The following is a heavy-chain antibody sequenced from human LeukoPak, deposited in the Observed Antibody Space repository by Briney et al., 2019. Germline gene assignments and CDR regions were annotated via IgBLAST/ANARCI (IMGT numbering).Heavy chain of an antibody. Sequence: ASVKVSCKASRGTFSTYAISWVRQAPGQGLEWMGRILPILGVANYAQKFQGRATITADKSTSTAYMELSSLRSEDTAVYYCARSGQWLVSDYWGQGTLVTVSS. V-gene: IGHV1-69*04. D-gene: IGHD6-19*01. CDR3: ARSGQWLVSDY. J-gene: IGHJ4*02. CDR1: RGTFSTYA. CDR2: ILPILGVA.